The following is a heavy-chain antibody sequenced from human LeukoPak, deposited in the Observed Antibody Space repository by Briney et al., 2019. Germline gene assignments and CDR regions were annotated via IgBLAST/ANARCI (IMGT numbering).Heavy chain of an antibody. V-gene: IGHV5-51*01. D-gene: IGHD2-15*01. CDR2: IYPGDSDT. J-gene: IGHJ6*03. CDR1: GYSFTSYW. CDR3: ARVVAVTFSYYYMDV. Sequence: GESLKISCKGSGYSFTSYWIGWVRQMPGKGLEWMGIIYPGDSDTRYSPSFQGQVTISADKSISTAYLQCSSLKASDTAMYYCARVVAVTFSYYYMDVWGKGTTVTVSS.